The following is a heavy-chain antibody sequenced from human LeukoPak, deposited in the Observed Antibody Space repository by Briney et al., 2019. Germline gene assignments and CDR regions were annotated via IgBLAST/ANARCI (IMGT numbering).Heavy chain of an antibody. CDR1: GYTFTSYG. D-gene: IGHD6-13*01. Sequence: ASVKVSCKASGYTFTSYGISWVRQAPGQRLEWMGWISAYNGNTNYAQKLQGRVTMTTDTSTSTAYMELRSLRSDDTAVYYCARNIAAAGPPHAFDIWGQGTMVTVSS. CDR2: ISAYNGNT. V-gene: IGHV1-18*04. J-gene: IGHJ3*02. CDR3: ARNIAAAGPPHAFDI.